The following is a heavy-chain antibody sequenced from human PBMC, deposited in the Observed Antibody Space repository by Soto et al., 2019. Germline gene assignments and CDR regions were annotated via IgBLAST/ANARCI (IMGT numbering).Heavy chain of an antibody. J-gene: IGHJ4*02. CDR1: GFTFSSYA. D-gene: IGHD5-12*01. Sequence: EVQLLESGGGLVQPGGSLRLSCAASGFTFSSYAMSWVRQAPGKGLEWVSDISGSGGSTYYADSVKGRFTISRDNSKNTLYLQMNSLRAEDTAVYYCAKANSGYDWGPYDYWGQGTLVTVSS. CDR3: AKANSGYDWGPYDY. V-gene: IGHV3-23*01. CDR2: ISGSGGST.